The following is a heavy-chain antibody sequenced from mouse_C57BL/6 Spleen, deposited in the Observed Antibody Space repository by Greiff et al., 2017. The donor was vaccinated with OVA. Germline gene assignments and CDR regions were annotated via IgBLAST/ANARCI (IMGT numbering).Heavy chain of an antibody. J-gene: IGHJ4*01. CDR1: GFNIKDDY. Sequence: EVQLQQSGAELVRPGASVKLSCTASGFNIKDDYMHWVKQRPEQGLEWIGWIDPENGDTEYASKFQGKATITADTSSNTAYLQLSSLTSEDTAVYYCTRIYYGYDDYAMDYWGQGTSVTVSS. V-gene: IGHV14-4*01. CDR2: IDPENGDT. CDR3: TRIYYGYDDYAMDY. D-gene: IGHD2-2*01.